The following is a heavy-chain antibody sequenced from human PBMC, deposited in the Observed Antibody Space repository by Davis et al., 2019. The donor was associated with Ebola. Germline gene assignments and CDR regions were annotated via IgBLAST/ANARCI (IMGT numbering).Heavy chain of an antibody. CDR3: ARVVHYYGSGSYYNAYYYYYGMDV. CDR2: IIPIFGTA. V-gene: IGHV1-69*13. D-gene: IGHD3-10*01. J-gene: IGHJ6*02. CDR1: GGTFSSYA. Sequence: SVKVSCKASGGTFSSYAISWVRQAPGQGLEWMGGIIPIFGTANYAQKFQGRVTITADESTSTAYMELSSLRSEDTAVYYCARVVHYYGSGSYYNAYYYYYGMDVWGQGTTVTVSS.